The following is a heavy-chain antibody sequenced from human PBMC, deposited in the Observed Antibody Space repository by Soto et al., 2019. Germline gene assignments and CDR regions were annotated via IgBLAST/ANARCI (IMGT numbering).Heavy chain of an antibody. CDR2: ISPYNGDT. D-gene: IGHD3-10*01. Sequence: ASVKVSCKTSGYTFTSHGISWVRQAPGQGLEWTGWISPYNGDTNYAQKLQGRVSVTTDSSTRTSYMELRSLRSEDTAVYYCARMVRGSTVGYYYYMDVWGKGTTVTVSS. J-gene: IGHJ6*03. CDR1: GYTFTSHG. CDR3: ARMVRGSTVGYYYYMDV. V-gene: IGHV1-18*01.